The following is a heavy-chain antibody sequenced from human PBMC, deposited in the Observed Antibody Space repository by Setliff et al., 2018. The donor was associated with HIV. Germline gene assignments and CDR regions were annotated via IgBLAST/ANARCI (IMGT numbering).Heavy chain of an antibody. V-gene: IGHV1-3*01. CDR1: GYTFTSYA. CDR3: ARGHVNYDSSGYSYYGMDV. D-gene: IGHD3-22*01. J-gene: IGHJ6*02. CDR2: INAGNGNT. Sequence: ASVKVSCKASGYTFTSYAMHWVRQAPGQRLEWMGWINAGNGNTKYSQKFQGRVTITRDTSASTAYMELSSLRSEDTAVYYCARGHVNYDSSGYSYYGMDVWGQGTTVTVS.